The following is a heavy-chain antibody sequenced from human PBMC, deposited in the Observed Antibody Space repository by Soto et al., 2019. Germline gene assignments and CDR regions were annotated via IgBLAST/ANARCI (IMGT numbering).Heavy chain of an antibody. CDR2: ISYDGSNK. Sequence: PGGSLRLSCAASGFTFSSYAMHWVRQAPGKGLEWVAVISYDGSNKYYADSVKGRFTISRDNSKNTLYLQMNSLRAEDTAVYYCARDFYASASYGSGSYYKVHYYYGMDVWGQGTTVTVSS. D-gene: IGHD3-10*01. CDR1: GFTFSSYA. CDR3: ARDFYASASYGSGSYYKVHYYYGMDV. J-gene: IGHJ6*02. V-gene: IGHV3-30-3*01.